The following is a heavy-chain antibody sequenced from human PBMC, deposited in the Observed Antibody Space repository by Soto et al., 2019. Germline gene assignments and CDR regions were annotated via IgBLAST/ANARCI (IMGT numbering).Heavy chain of an antibody. D-gene: IGHD3-10*01. CDR2: MNPNSGNT. Sequence: ASVKVSCKASGYTFTSYDINWVRQATGQGLEWMGGMNPNSGNTGYAQKFQGRVTITRDTSMSTAYMELSSLRSEDTAVYYCARAGSMGLFDYWGQGTLVTVSS. CDR3: ARAGSMGLFDY. V-gene: IGHV1-8*01. J-gene: IGHJ4*02. CDR1: GYTFTSYD.